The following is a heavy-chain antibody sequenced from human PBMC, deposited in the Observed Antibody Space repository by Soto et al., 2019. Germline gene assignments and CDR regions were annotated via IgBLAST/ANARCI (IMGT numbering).Heavy chain of an antibody. J-gene: IGHJ5*02. V-gene: IGHV3-21*01. CDR2: IGVSGNK. D-gene: IGHD3-9*01. CDR3: VRDYETNGLTGRRFYTWFGL. CDR1: KFTFSVYS. Sequence: GSLRLSCAASKFTFSVYSMSWVRQAPGKGPEWVASIGVSGNKYYTDSVKGRFTISRDDPEKSLFLQMNSLRVDDTAVYYCVRDYETNGLTGRRFYTWFGLLGQGTLFTVAS.